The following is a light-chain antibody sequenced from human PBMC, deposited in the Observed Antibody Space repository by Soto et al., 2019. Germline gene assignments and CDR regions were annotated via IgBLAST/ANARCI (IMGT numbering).Light chain of an antibody. V-gene: IGKV1-5*03. CDR2: QAS. CDR3: LQYNFYPYT. Sequence: DIQLTQSPSTLSASVGDRVTITCRASEDISRWLAWYQHKPGKAPKLLIYQASNLESGVPSRFTGSASETEFTLTISGLQPDDFASYCCLQYNFYPYTFGQGTKLEIK. CDR1: EDISRW. J-gene: IGKJ2*01.